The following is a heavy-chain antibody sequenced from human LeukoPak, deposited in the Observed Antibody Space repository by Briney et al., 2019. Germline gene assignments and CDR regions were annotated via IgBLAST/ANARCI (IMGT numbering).Heavy chain of an antibody. CDR2: IYYSGST. CDR1: GGSISSTTYY. Sequence: SETLSLTCTVSGGSISSTTYYWGWIRQPPGKGLEWIGSIYYSGSTNYNPSPKSRVTISVDTSKNQFSLKLSSVTAADTAVYYCARVGDTTIAYIDYWGQGTLVTVSS. CDR3: ARVGDTTIAYIDY. J-gene: IGHJ4*02. V-gene: IGHV4-39*07. D-gene: IGHD3-22*01.